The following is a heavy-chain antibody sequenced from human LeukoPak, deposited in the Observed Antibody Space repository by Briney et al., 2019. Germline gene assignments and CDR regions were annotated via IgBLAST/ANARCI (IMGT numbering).Heavy chain of an antibody. CDR1: GGSFSGYY. V-gene: IGHV4-34*01. J-gene: IGHJ6*02. CDR3: ARGGIYCSSTSCFPEGYYYGMDV. D-gene: IGHD2-2*01. CDR2: INHSGST. Sequence: SETLSLTCAVYGGSFSGYYWSWIRQPPGKGLEWIGEINHSGSTNYNPSLKSRVTISVDTSKNQFSLKLSSVIAADTAVYYCARGGIYCSSTSCFPEGYYYGMDVWGQGTTVTVSS.